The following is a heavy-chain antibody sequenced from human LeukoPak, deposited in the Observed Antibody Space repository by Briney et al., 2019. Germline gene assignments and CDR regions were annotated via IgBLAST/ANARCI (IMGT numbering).Heavy chain of an antibody. Sequence: SETLSLTCAVYGGSFSGYYWSWIRQPPGKGLEWIGTIHYSGYTYYNPSLKSRVTISVDTSNNQFSLRLSSVTAADTAVYYCARQRVPTVRGPFDYWGQGTLVTVSS. CDR1: GGSFSGYY. D-gene: IGHD4-11*01. J-gene: IGHJ4*02. CDR2: IHYSGYT. CDR3: ARQRVPTVRGPFDY. V-gene: IGHV4-34*01.